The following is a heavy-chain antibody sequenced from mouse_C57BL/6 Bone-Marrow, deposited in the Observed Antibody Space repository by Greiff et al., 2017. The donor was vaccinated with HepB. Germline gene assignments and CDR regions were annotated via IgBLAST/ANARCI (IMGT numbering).Heavy chain of an antibody. CDR1: GFTFSSYG. J-gene: IGHJ1*03. CDR3: ARQGYFDV. Sequence: EVNVVESGGDLVKPGGSLKLSCAASGFTFSSYGMSWVRQTPDKRLEWVATISSGGSYTYYPDSVKGRITISRDNAKNTLYLQMSSLKAEDTAMYYCARQGYFDVWGTGTTVTVSS. CDR2: ISSGGSYT. V-gene: IGHV5-6*01.